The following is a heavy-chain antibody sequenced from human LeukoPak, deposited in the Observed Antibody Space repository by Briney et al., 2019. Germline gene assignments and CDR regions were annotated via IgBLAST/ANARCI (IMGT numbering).Heavy chain of an antibody. Sequence: GGSLRLSCAASGFTFSSYAMSWVRQAPGKGLEWVSAISGSGGSTYYADSVKGRFTISRDNSKNTLYLQMNSLRAEDTAVYYCAKSGISTYGYSSSWFDYWGQGTLVTVSS. J-gene: IGHJ4*02. CDR1: GFTFSSYA. D-gene: IGHD6-13*01. CDR2: ISGSGGST. CDR3: AKSGISTYGYSSSWFDY. V-gene: IGHV3-23*01.